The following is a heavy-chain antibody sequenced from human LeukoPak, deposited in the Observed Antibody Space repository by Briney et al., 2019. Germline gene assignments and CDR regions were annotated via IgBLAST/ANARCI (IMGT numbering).Heavy chain of an antibody. CDR2: ISGSGGST. V-gene: IGHV3-23*01. J-gene: IGHJ6*03. D-gene: IGHD6-6*01. CDR1: GFTFSNAW. CDR3: AKSVRAARDYMDV. Sequence: GGSLRLSCAASGFTFSNAWMSWVRQAPGKGLEWVSAISGSGGSTYYADSVKGRFTISRDNSKNTLYLQMNSLRAEDTAVYYCAKSVRAARDYMDVWGKGTTVTVSS.